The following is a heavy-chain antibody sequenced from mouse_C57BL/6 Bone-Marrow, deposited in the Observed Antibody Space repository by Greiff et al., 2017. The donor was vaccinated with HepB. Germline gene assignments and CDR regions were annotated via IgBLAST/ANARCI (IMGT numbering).Heavy chain of an antibody. CDR2: KCYDGSN. CDR1: GYSITSGYY. Sequence: EVQLQESGPGLVKPSPSLSLTCSASGYSITSGYYWNLIRQSPGNKLEWMGYKCYDGSNNYNPSLKNRITITRDTSKNQFYLKLNSVTTEDTATDYSARDWLPFDYWGQGTTLTVSS. J-gene: IGHJ2*01. CDR3: ARDWLPFDY. V-gene: IGHV3-6*01.